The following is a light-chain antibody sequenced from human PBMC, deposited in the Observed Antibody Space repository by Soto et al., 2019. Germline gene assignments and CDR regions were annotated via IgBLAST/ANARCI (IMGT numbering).Light chain of an antibody. CDR2: DVS. CDR1: SSDVGRYNY. Sequence: QSALTQPRSVSGSPGQSVTISCTGTSSDVGRYNYVSWYQHHQGTAPKVMIYDVSERPSGVPDRFSGSKSGNTASLTISGLQAEDEADYYCCSYAGSPRFVFGTGTKLTVL. V-gene: IGLV2-11*01. CDR3: CSYAGSPRFV. J-gene: IGLJ1*01.